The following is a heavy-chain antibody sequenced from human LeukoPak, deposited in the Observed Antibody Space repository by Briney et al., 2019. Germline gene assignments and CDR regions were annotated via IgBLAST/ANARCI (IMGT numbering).Heavy chain of an antibody. CDR3: ARDDSPIYGDYDLRDYYFDY. V-gene: IGHV3-7*03. D-gene: IGHD4-17*01. CDR2: IKQDGSEK. J-gene: IGHJ4*02. CDR1: GFTFSSYW. Sequence: GGPLRLSCAASGFTFSSYWMSWVRQAPGKGLEWVANIKQDGSEKYYVDSVKGRFTIPRDNDKNSLYLQMNSLRVEATALYYCARDDSPIYGDYDLRDYYFDYWGQGTLVTVSS.